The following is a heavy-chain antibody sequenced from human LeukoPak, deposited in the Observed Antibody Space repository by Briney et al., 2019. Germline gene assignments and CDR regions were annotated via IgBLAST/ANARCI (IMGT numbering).Heavy chain of an antibody. CDR2: LYTSGST. J-gene: IGHJ5*02. CDR3: AREGPPPGNWFDP. Sequence: TSSETLSLTCTVSGDSINNYYWSWIRQPAGKGLEWIGRLYTSGSTYYNPSLKSRVTMSVDTSKKQFSLKLSSVTAADTAVYYCAREGPPPGNWFDPWGQGTLVTVSS. CDR1: GDSINNYY. V-gene: IGHV4-4*07.